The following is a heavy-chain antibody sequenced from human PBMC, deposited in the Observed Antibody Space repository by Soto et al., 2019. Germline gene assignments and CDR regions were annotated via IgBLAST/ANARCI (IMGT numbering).Heavy chain of an antibody. D-gene: IGHD3-16*01. CDR2: IWYDGSNK. CDR3: ARGLRGISFYGMGV. Sequence: QVQLVESGGGVVQPGRSLRLSCAASGFTFSLYGMHWVRQAPGKGLEWVAVIWYDGSNKFYADSVQGRFTISRDNSKNTLYLQMNSLRDEDPAVYYCARGLRGISFYGMGVWGQGTTVIVSS. J-gene: IGHJ6*02. V-gene: IGHV3-33*01. CDR1: GFTFSLYG.